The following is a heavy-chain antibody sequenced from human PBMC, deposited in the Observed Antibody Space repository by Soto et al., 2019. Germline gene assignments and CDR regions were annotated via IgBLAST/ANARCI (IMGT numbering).Heavy chain of an antibody. CDR2: ISAYNGNT. CDR3: ARDLGDRWGGARYYYGMDV. CDR1: GYTFTSYG. Sequence: QVQLVQSGAEVKKPGASVKVSCKASGYTFTSYGISWVRQAPGQGLEWMGWISAYNGNTNYAQKLQGRVTMTTDTSTSTASMELRSLRADDTAVYYCARDLGDRWGGARYYYGMDVWGQGTTVTVSS. D-gene: IGHD3-10*01. V-gene: IGHV1-18*01. J-gene: IGHJ6*02.